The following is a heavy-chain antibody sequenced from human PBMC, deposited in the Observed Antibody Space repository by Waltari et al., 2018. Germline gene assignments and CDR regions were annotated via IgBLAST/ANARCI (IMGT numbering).Heavy chain of an antibody. J-gene: IGHJ4*02. CDR3: ARGKEYYYDSSGYSDDY. CDR1: GGTFSSYT. Sequence: QVQLVQSGAEVKKPGSSVKVSCKASGGTFSSYTISWVRQAPGQGLEWMGRIIPILGIANYAQKFQGRVTITADKSTSTAYMELSSLRSEDTAVYYCARGKEYYYDSSGYSDDYWGQGTLVTVSS. D-gene: IGHD3-22*01. V-gene: IGHV1-69*02. CDR2: IIPILGIA.